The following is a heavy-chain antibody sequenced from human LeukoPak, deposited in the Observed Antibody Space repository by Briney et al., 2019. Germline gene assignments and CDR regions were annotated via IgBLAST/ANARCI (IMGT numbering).Heavy chain of an antibody. CDR1: GFTFSSYA. J-gene: IGHJ2*01. CDR3: ARVGQGCFDL. Sequence: GSLRLSCAASGFTFSSYAMSWIRQPPGKGLEWLGYIDYSGSTNYNPSLKSRVTISVDTSKNQFSLRLSSVTAADTATYYCARVGQGCFDLWGRGTLVTVSS. CDR2: IDYSGST. V-gene: IGHV4-59*01.